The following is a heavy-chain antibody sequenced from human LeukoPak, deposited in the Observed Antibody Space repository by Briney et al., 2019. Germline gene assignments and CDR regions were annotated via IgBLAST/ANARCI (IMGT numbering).Heavy chain of an antibody. J-gene: IGHJ4*02. Sequence: GGSLRLSCAASGFTFSSYAMHWVRQAPGKGLEWVAVISYDGSNKYYADSVKGRFTISRDNSKNTLYLQMNSLRAEDTAVYYCARDGERYYYGSGSYHSPDYWGQGTLVTVSS. D-gene: IGHD3-10*01. CDR2: ISYDGSNK. CDR3: ARDGERYYYGSGSYHSPDY. V-gene: IGHV3-30*04. CDR1: GFTFSSYA.